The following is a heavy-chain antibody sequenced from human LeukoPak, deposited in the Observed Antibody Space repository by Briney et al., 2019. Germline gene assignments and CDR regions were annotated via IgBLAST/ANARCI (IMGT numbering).Heavy chain of an antibody. V-gene: IGHV4-31*03. J-gene: IGHJ5*02. CDR3: ARAELGLWGFDP. CDR1: GGSISSGGYY. Sequence: SETLSLTCTVSGGSISSGGYYWSWIRQHPGKGLEWIGYIYYSGSTYYNPSLKSRVTISVDTSKNQFSLKLSSVTAADTAVYYYARAELGLWGFDPWGQGTLVTVSS. CDR2: IYYSGST. D-gene: IGHD3-16*01.